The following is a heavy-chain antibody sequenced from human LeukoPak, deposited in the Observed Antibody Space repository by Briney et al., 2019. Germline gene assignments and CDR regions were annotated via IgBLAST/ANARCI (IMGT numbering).Heavy chain of an antibody. Sequence: GGSLRLSCAASGFTFSSYAMNWVRQAPGKGLEWVSVISTSGATTYYADSVKGRFTISRDNSKNTLYLYMNSLRADDTAVYYCAKYYDSSGPFDYWGQGTLVTVSS. CDR1: GFTFSSYA. V-gene: IGHV3-23*01. CDR3: AKYYDSSGPFDY. J-gene: IGHJ4*02. D-gene: IGHD3-22*01. CDR2: ISTSGATT.